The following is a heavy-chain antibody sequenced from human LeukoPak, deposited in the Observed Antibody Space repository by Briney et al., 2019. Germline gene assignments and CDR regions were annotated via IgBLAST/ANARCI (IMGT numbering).Heavy chain of an antibody. J-gene: IGHJ3*02. CDR3: ARPLSGYCSSTSCYRKSHAFDI. V-gene: IGHV3-23*01. CDR2: ISVSAGST. D-gene: IGHD2-2*01. CDR1: GFTFSNYA. Sequence: PGTSLRLSCAASGFTFSNYAMTSARQPPGNWLEWVSTISVSAGSTYYADSVKGRFSISRDNAKNTLYLQMNSLRAEDTAVYYCARPLSGYCSSTSCYRKSHAFDIWGQGTMVTVSS.